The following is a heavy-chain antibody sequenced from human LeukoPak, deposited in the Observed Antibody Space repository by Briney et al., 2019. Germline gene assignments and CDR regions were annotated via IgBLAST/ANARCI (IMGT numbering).Heavy chain of an antibody. V-gene: IGHV3-48*01. CDR3: ARDGPRMVRGVMDV. J-gene: IGHJ6*02. Sequence: GGSLRLSCAASGFTVSSNYMNWVRQAPGKGLEWVSYISSSSSTIYYADSVKGRFTISRDNAKNSLYLQMNSLRAEDTAVYYCARDGPRMVRGVMDVWGQGTTVTVSS. D-gene: IGHD3-10*01. CDR1: GFTVSSNY. CDR2: ISSSSSTI.